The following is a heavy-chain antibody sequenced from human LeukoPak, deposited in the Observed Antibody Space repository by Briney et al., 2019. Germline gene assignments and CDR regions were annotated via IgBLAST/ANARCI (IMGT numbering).Heavy chain of an antibody. CDR3: ARDSIWFGELLTQPFFDY. J-gene: IGHJ4*02. CDR2: MNPNSGNT. Sequence: ASVKVSCKASGYTFINYDINWVRQATGQGLEWMGWMNPNSGNTGYAQKFQGRVTMTSNPSISTAYMELSSLRAEDTAVYYCARDSIWFGELLTQPFFDYWGQGTLVTVSS. D-gene: IGHD3-10*01. CDR1: GYTFINYD. V-gene: IGHV1-8*01.